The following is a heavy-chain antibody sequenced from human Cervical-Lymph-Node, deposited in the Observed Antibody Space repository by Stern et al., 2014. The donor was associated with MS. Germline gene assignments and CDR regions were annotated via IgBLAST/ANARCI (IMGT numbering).Heavy chain of an antibody. CDR1: GSTFSTSW. J-gene: IGHJ5*01. Sequence: EVQLVQSGGGLVQPGGSQRLPCVASGSTFSTSWMSWVRQAPGKGLEWVANIKRDGSEPYYLDSVKGRFTISRDNAKSSLYLEMNSLRAEDTAVYYCTRFLQSGWSDLFDSWGRGTLVTVSS. D-gene: IGHD6-19*01. CDR2: IKRDGSEP. CDR3: TRFLQSGWSDLFDS. V-gene: IGHV3-7*01.